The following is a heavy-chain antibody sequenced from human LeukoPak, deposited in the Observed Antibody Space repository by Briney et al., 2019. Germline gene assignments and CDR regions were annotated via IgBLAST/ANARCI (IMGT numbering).Heavy chain of an antibody. J-gene: IGHJ5*02. CDR2: VNPNSGDT. Sequence: ASVKVSCKASGYTFNGYFLHWVRQAPGQGLEWMGRVNPNSGDTNYAQKFQGRVTMTRDTSISTAYMELTRLRSDGTALYYCAREGYYGSRSYGWFDPWGQGTLVAVSS. V-gene: IGHV1-2*06. CDR3: AREGYYGSRSYGWFDP. D-gene: IGHD3-10*01. CDR1: GYTFNGYF.